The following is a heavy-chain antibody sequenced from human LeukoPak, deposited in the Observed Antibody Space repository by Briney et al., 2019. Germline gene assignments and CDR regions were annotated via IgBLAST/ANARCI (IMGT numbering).Heavy chain of an antibody. CDR3: ATSLAYCGGDCYSIFDY. V-gene: IGHV5-51*01. Sequence: GESLKISCKGSGYSFTGYWIGWVRQMPGKGLEWMGIIYPGDSDTRYSPSFQGQVTISADKSISTAYLQWSSLKASDTAMYYCATSLAYCGGDCYSIFDYWGQGTLVTVSS. CDR1: GYSFTGYW. J-gene: IGHJ4*02. D-gene: IGHD2-21*02. CDR2: IYPGDSDT.